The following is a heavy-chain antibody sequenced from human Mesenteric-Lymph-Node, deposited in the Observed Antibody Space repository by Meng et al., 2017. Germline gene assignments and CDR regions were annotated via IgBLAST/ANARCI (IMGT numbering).Heavy chain of an antibody. Sequence: SETLSLTCAVSGYSISSGYYWGWIRQPPGKGLEWIGSIYHSGSTYYNPLLKSRVTMSVDTSKNLFSLKLSDVTAADTAVYFCARGPAPLTYEYDSSGYPGGFDFWGRGTKVTVSS. V-gene: IGHV4-38-2*01. CDR3: ARGPAPLTYEYDSSGYPGGFDF. D-gene: IGHD3-22*01. CDR1: GYSISSGYY. CDR2: IYHSGST. J-gene: IGHJ3*01.